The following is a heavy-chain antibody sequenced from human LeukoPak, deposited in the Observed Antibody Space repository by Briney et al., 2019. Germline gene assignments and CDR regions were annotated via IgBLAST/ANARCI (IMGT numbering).Heavy chain of an antibody. J-gene: IGHJ5*02. D-gene: IGHD3-22*01. V-gene: IGHV4-38-2*02. CDR2: IYHSGST. CDR3: AREVRPYYYDSSGYPSRFDP. CDR1: GYSISSGYY. Sequence: KPSETLSLTCTVSGYSISSGYYWVWIRQPPGKGLEWIGSIYHSGSTYYNPSLKSRVTISVDTSKNQFSLKLSSVTAADTAVYYCAREVRPYYYDSSGYPSRFDPWGQGTLVTVSS.